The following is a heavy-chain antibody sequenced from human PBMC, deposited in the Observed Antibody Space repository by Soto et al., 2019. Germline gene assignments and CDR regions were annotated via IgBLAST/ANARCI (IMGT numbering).Heavy chain of an antibody. V-gene: IGHV1-18*04. CDR3: ARYNYYDSSGYPWYFDY. Sequence: ASVKVSCKASGYTFTSYGISWVRQAPGQGLEWMGWISAYNGNTNCAQKLQGRVTMTTDTSTSTAYMELRSLRSDDTAVYYCARYNYYDSSGYPWYFDYWGQGTLVTVSS. J-gene: IGHJ4*02. D-gene: IGHD3-22*01. CDR2: ISAYNGNT. CDR1: GYTFTSYG.